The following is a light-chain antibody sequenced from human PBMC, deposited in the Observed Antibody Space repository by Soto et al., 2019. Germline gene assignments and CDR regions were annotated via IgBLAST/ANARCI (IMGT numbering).Light chain of an antibody. CDR3: QQLNTLPFT. CDR2: KAS. Sequence: DIQMTQSPSSLSASVGDRVTLTCQASQHISSCLEWYHQKSGEAPKLLIYKASSLESGVPSRFSGSGSGTEFTLTISGLLPEDFATYHCQQLNTLPFTFGQGTRLEIK. V-gene: IGKV1-5*03. J-gene: IGKJ5*01. CDR1: QHISSC.